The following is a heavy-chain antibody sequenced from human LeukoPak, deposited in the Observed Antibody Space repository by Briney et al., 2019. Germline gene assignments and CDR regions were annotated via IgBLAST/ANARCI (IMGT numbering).Heavy chain of an antibody. Sequence: KTGGSLRLSCAASGFTFSDHYMNWIRQATGQGLEWVSDISSSGNAIYYADSVKGRFTTSRDNAKNSLYLQMNSLRAEDTAVYYCARDLSGSYCFDYWGQGTLVTVSS. CDR1: GFTFSDHY. CDR3: ARDLSGSYCFDY. V-gene: IGHV3-11*04. CDR2: ISSSGNAI. D-gene: IGHD1-26*01. J-gene: IGHJ4*02.